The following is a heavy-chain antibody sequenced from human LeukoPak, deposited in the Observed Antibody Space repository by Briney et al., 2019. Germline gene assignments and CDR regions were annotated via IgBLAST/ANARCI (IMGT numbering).Heavy chain of an antibody. V-gene: IGHV3-7*02. CDR2: IKQDGSEK. J-gene: IGHJ4*02. Sequence: TGGSLRLSCAASGFTFSSYWMSWVRQAPGKGLEWVANIKQDGSEKYYVDSVKGRFTISRDNTRNSLHLQMNSLRAEDTAVYYCASYGEPFERWGQGTLVTVSS. D-gene: IGHD3-9*01. CDR3: ASYGEPFER. CDR1: GFTFSSYW.